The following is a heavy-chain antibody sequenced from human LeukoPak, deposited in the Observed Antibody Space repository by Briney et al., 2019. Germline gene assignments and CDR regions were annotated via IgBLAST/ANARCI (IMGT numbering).Heavy chain of an antibody. Sequence: GGSLRLSCAASGFTFSTSWMTWVRQAPGKGLEWVANIKQDGSDKYYMDSVKGRFTISRVNAKNSLYLQMNSLRAEDTAVYYCAKDSGWFRFDYWGQGTLVTVSS. CDR1: GFTFSTSW. V-gene: IGHV3-7*03. D-gene: IGHD6-13*01. CDR2: IKQDGSDK. J-gene: IGHJ4*02. CDR3: AKDSGWFRFDY.